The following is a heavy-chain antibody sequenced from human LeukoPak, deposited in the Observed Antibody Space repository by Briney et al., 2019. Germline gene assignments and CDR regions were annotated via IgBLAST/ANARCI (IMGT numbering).Heavy chain of an antibody. CDR2: INHGGST. V-gene: IGHV4-34*01. D-gene: IGHD6-6*01. J-gene: IGHJ4*02. CDR3: ARGPSSSYDY. Sequence: KTSETLSLTCVVYGGSFSDSYWSWIRQPPGKGLEWIGEINHGGSTKFNPSLKSRVTISLDTSKNQFSLKLSSVTAADTAVYYCARGPSSSYDYWGQGTLVTVSS. CDR1: GGSFSDSY.